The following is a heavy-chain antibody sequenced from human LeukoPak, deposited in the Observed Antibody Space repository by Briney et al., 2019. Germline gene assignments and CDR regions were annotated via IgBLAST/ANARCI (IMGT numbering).Heavy chain of an antibody. CDR2: VNSDGSNT. D-gene: IGHD2/OR15-2a*01. Sequence: AGGSLRLSCAASGFTFSNYWMHWVRQAPGKGLVWVSRVNSDGSNTYYADSVKGRFTISRDNAKNTLYLQMNSLRAEDTAVYYCARDSLYGRYGMDVWGQGTTVTVSS. CDR3: ARDSLYGRYGMDV. J-gene: IGHJ6*02. CDR1: GFTFSNYW. V-gene: IGHV3-74*01.